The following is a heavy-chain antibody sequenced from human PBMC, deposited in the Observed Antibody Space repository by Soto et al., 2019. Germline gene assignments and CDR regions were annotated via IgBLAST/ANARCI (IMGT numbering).Heavy chain of an antibody. Sequence: APVKVSCKVSGYTLTELSMHWVRQAPGKGLEWMGGSDPEDGETIYAQKFQGRVTMTEDTSTDTAYMELSSLRSEDTAVYYCATPSYGDYVGGFDYWGQGTLVTVSS. V-gene: IGHV1-24*01. CDR2: SDPEDGET. CDR3: ATPSYGDYVGGFDY. D-gene: IGHD4-17*01. J-gene: IGHJ4*02. CDR1: GYTLTELS.